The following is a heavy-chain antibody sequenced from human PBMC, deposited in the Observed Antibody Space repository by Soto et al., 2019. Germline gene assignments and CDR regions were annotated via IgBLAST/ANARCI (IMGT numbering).Heavy chain of an antibody. CDR3: ARDPGDCSGGSCHGPYFQH. V-gene: IGHV1-69*04. Sequence: ASVKVSCKASGGTFSSYTISWVRQAPGQGLEWMGRIIPILGIANYAQKFQGRVTITADKSTSTAYMELSSLRSEDTAVYYCARDPGDCSGGSCHGPYFQHWGQGTLVTVSS. J-gene: IGHJ1*01. CDR2: IIPILGIA. CDR1: GGTFSSYT. D-gene: IGHD2-15*01.